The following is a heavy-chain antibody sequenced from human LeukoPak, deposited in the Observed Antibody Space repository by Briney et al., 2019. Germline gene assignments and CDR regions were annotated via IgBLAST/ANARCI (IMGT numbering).Heavy chain of an antibody. CDR3: ARRVDSYWFFDY. D-gene: IGHD1-26*01. V-gene: IGHV5-51*01. Sequence: GESLKISCKGSGYSFTNYWIGWVRQMPGKGLEWMGIIYPGETDTRYIPSFQGQVTISADKSINTAYLQWTSLKASDTAMYYCARRVDSYWFFDYWGQGTLVTVSS. CDR1: GYSFTNYW. CDR2: IYPGETDT. J-gene: IGHJ4*02.